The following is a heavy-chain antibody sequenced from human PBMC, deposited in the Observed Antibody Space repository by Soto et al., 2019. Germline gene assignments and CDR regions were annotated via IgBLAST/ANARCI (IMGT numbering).Heavy chain of an antibody. CDR2: IWYDGSNK. Sequence: QVQLVESGGGVVQPGRSLRVSCAAPGFTFSSHGMHWVRQAPGKGLEWVAVIWYDGSNKYYGESVKGRFIISRDNSKNTVDLQMNSLRAEDTAIYYCARWGPDKVLDYWGQGTLVTVSS. V-gene: IGHV3-33*01. D-gene: IGHD3-16*01. CDR3: ARWGPDKVLDY. J-gene: IGHJ4*02. CDR1: GFTFSSHG.